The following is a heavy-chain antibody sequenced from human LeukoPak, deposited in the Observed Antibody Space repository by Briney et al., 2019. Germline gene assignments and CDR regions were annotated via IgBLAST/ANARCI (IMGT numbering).Heavy chain of an antibody. D-gene: IGHD6-19*01. CDR1: GGPISSYY. J-gene: IGHJ5*02. CDR3: ARDGARVAVAGNWFDP. CDR2: IYYSGST. V-gene: IGHV4-39*07. Sequence: SETLSLTCSVSGGPISSYYWGWIRQPPGKGLEWIGSIYYSGSTYYNPSLKSRVTISVDTSKNQFSLKLSSVTAADTAVYYCARDGARVAVAGNWFDPWGQGTLVTVSS.